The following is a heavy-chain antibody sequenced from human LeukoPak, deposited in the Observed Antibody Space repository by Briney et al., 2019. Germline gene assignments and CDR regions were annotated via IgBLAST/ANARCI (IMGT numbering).Heavy chain of an antibody. J-gene: IGHJ5*02. Sequence: ASVKVSCKASGYTFTSYGISWVRQAPGQGLEWMGWISAYNGNTNYAQKLQGRVTMTRDTSTSTVYMELSSLRSGDTAVYYCARLYYYGSGSYYNYNWFDPWGQGTLVTVSS. CDR3: ARLYYYGSGSYYNYNWFDP. V-gene: IGHV1-18*01. CDR2: ISAYNGNT. D-gene: IGHD3-10*01. CDR1: GYTFTSYG.